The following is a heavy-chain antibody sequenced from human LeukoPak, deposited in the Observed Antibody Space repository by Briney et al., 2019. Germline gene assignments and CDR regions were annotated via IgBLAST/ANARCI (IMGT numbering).Heavy chain of an antibody. Sequence: GESLKISCKGSGYSFTSYWIGWVRQAAGHGLEWMGWMNPNSAHTGHAQKFQGRVTMTRDTSMNTAYMELSGLTSEDTAIYYCARGPALHSKWVGGRWFDPWGQGTLLTASS. CDR3: ARGPALHSKWVGGRWFDP. CDR1: GYSFTSYW. V-gene: IGHV1-8*02. D-gene: IGHD6-19*01. CDR2: MNPNSAHT. J-gene: IGHJ5*02.